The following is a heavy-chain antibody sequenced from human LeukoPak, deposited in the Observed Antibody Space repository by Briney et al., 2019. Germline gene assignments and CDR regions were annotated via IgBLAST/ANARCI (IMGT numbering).Heavy chain of an antibody. V-gene: IGHV3-30*03. J-gene: IGHJ4*02. CDR2: ISYDGSNK. Sequence: GGSLRLSCAASGFTFSSYGMHWVRQAPGKGLEWAAVISYDGSNKYYADSVKGRFTISRDNSKNTLYLQMNSLRAEDTAVYYCARDHYGDYAKDYWGQGTLVTVSS. CDR3: ARDHYGDYAKDY. D-gene: IGHD4-17*01. CDR1: GFTFSSYG.